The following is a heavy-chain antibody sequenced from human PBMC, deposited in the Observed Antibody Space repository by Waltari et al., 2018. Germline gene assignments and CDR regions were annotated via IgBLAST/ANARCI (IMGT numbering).Heavy chain of an antibody. D-gene: IGHD1-1*01. CDR3: ARGRYGYSC. CDR2: INHSGST. CDR1: GGSFSGYY. V-gene: IGHV4-34*01. J-gene: IGHJ4*02. Sequence: QVQLQQWGAGLLKPSETLSLTCAVYGGSFSGYYWSWIRQPPGKGLEWIGEINHSGSTTYNPPLKSRVTISVDTSKNQFSLKLSSVTAADTAVYYCARGRYGYSCWGQGTLVTVSS.